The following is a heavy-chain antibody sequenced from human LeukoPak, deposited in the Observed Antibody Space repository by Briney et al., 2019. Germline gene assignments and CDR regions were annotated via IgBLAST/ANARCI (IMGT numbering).Heavy chain of an antibody. J-gene: IGHJ4*02. CDR1: GFSLSTSGMR. Sequence: SGPALVKPTQTLTLTCTFSGFSLSTSGMRVSWIRQPPGKALEWLARIDWDDDKFYSTSLKTRLTISKDTSKNQVVLTMTNMGPVDTATYYCARIGTSSYHYYFDYWGQGTLVTVSS. CDR3: ARIGTSSYHYYFDY. D-gene: IGHD3-22*01. V-gene: IGHV2-70*04. CDR2: IDWDDDK.